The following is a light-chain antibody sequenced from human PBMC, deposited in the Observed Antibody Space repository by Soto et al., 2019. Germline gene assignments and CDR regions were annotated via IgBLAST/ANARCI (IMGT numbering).Light chain of an antibody. CDR1: QSVSSNY. J-gene: IGKJ1*01. Sequence: EIGFTQSPGTLSLSPGERATLYCRASQSVSSNYLAWYQQKPGQAPRPLIYGASSRATGIPDRFSGSGAGTDFKLTISRLESEDFAVYYCQQYGSSPWTFGQGTKVEI. V-gene: IGKV3-20*01. CDR3: QQYGSSPWT. CDR2: GAS.